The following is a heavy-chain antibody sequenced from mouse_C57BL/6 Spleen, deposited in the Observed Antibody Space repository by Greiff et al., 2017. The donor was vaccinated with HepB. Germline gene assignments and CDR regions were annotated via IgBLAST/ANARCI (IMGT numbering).Heavy chain of an antibody. CDR2: ISGGGGNT. CDR3: ARHMVLLRSSSRDYAMDY. D-gene: IGHD1-1*01. J-gene: IGHJ4*01. Sequence: EVMLVESGGGLVKPGGSLKLSCAASGFTFSSYTMSWVRQTPEKRLEWVATISGGGGNTYYPDSVKGRFTISRDNAKNTLYLQMSSLRSEDTALYYCARHMVLLRSSSRDYAMDYLGQGTSVTVSS. V-gene: IGHV5-9*01. CDR1: GFTFSSYT.